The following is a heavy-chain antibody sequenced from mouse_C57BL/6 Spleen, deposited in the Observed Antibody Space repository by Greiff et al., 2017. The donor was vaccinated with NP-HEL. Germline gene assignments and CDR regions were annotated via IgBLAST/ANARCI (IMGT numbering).Heavy chain of an antibody. CDR3: AMSTMVNYYAMDY. Sequence: VQLQQSGPELVKPGASVKISCKASGYSFTGYYMNWVKQSPEKSLEWIGEINPSTGGTTYNQKFKAKATLTVDKSSSTAYMQLKSLTSEDSAVYYCAMSTMVNYYAMDYWGQGTSVTVSS. CDR1: GYSFTGYY. D-gene: IGHD2-1*01. CDR2: INPSTGGT. J-gene: IGHJ4*01. V-gene: IGHV1-42*01.